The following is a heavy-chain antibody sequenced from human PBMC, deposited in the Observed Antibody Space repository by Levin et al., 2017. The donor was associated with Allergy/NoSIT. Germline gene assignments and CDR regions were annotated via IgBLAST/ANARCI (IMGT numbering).Heavy chain of an antibody. Sequence: SQTLSFTCTVSGGSISSGTYSWGWIRQPPGKGLEWIGSMYYSGSTYSDPSLMSRVTISLDTSKNQFSLRLRSVTAADTAVYFCARESGRFGDGMFDYWGQGTLVTVSS. V-gene: IGHV4-39*07. J-gene: IGHJ4*02. CDR1: GGSISSGTYS. CDR3: ARESGRFGDGMFDY. D-gene: IGHD3-10*01. CDR2: MYYSGST.